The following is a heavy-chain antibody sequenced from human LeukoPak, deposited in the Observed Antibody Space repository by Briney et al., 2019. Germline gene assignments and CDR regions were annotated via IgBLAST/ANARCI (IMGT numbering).Heavy chain of an antibody. CDR3: ARIQYCNPDYYMDV. J-gene: IGHJ6*03. CDR1: GFSLSTSGMC. CDR2: IDWDDYK. V-gene: IGHV2-70*11. Sequence: SGPALVKPTQTLTLTCTFSGFSLSTSGMCVSWIRQPPGKALEWLARIDWDDYKYYSTSLKTRLTISKDTSKNQVVLTMTNMDPVDTATYYCARIQYCNPDYYMDVWGKGTTVTVSS. D-gene: IGHD2/OR15-2a*01.